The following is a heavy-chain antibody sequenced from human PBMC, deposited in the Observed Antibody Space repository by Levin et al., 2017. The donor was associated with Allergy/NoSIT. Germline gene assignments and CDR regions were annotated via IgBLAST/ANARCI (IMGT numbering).Heavy chain of an antibody. D-gene: IGHD6-19*01. CDR1: GFTFSGYS. Sequence: GESLKISCTASGFTFSGYSMNWVRQAPGKGLEWISYISSGSGTIYYADSVKGRFTISRDNAKNSLHLQMNSLRADDTAVYYCARDSGGWYFFFLWGQGTLVTVSS. CDR2: ISSGSGTI. J-gene: IGHJ4*02. CDR3: ARDSGGWYFFFL. V-gene: IGHV3-48*01.